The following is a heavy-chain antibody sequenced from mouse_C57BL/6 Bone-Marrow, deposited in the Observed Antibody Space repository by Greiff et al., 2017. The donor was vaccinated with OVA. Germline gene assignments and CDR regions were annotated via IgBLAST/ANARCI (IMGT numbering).Heavy chain of an antibody. CDR2: IDPSDSYT. Sequence: QVQLQQPGAELVKPGASVKLSCKASGYTFTSYWMQWVKQRPGQGLEWIGEIDPSDSYTNYNQKFKGKATLTVDTSSSTAYMQPSSLTSEDSAVYYCARRPCYNAMDYWGQGTSVTVSS. J-gene: IGHJ4*01. V-gene: IGHV1-50*01. CDR1: GYTFTSYW. D-gene: IGHD2-12*01. CDR3: ARRPCYNAMDY.